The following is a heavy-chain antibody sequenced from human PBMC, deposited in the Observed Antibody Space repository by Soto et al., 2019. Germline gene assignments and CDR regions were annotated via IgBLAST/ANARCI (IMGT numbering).Heavy chain of an antibody. CDR1: GYTFTSYA. D-gene: IGHD2-21*01. J-gene: IGHJ6*02. V-gene: IGHV1-3*01. Sequence: ASVKVACKASGYTFTSYAIHWVCQAPGQRLEWMGWINAGNGNTKYSQKFQGRVTITRDTSASTAYMELSSLRSEDTAVYYCARDCCSYGMDVWGQGTTVTVSS. CDR2: INAGNGNT. CDR3: ARDCCSYGMDV.